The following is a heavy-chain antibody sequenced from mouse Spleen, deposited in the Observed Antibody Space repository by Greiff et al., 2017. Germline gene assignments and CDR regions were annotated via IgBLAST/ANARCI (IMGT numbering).Heavy chain of an antibody. CDR2: ISGGGSYT. CDR3: ARQSESPYFDY. Sequence: EVQVVESGGGLVKPGGSLKLSCAASGFTFSNYDMSWVRQTPEKRLEWVATISGGGSYTYYPDSVKGRFTISRDNAKNNLYLQMSSLRSEDTALYYCARQSESPYFDYWGQGTTLTVSS. V-gene: IGHV5-9-2*01. CDR1: GFTFSNYD. J-gene: IGHJ2*01.